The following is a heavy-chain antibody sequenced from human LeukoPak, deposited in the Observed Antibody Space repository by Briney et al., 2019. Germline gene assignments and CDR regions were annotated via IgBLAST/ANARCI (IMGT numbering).Heavy chain of an antibody. V-gene: IGHV3-21*01. J-gene: IGHJ4*02. D-gene: IGHD6-13*01. CDR3: ARLAAAGYFDY. CDR1: GFTFSSYS. Sequence: GGSLRLSCAASGFTFSSYSMNWVRQAPGKGLEWVSSISSISSYIYYADSVKGRFTISRDNAKNSLYLQMNSLRAEDTAVYYCARLAAAGYFDYWGEGTQVTVSS. CDR2: ISSISSYI.